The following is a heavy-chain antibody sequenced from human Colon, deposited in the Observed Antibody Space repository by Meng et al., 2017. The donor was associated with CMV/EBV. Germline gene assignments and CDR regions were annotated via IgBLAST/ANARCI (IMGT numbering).Heavy chain of an antibody. CDR2: IIPMFGSP. J-gene: IGHJ5*02. CDR3: ARGKQAGFDL. Sequence: QVQLGQLGAGEKKPGSSVKVSCKASGGTFDTSTFNWVRQAPGQGLEWMGGIIPMFGSPSYSQKFRGRVTITADELEVNSLRSEDTAVYYCARGKQAGFDLWGQGTLVTVSS. V-gene: IGHV1-69*12. D-gene: IGHD6-13*01. CDR1: GGTFDTST.